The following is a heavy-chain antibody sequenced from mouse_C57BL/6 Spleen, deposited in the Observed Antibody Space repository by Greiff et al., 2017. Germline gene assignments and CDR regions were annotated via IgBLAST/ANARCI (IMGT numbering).Heavy chain of an antibody. Sequence: EVQLQESGGGLVKPGGSLKLSCAASGFTFSSYAMSWVRQTPEKRLEWVATISDGGSYTYYPDNVKGRFTISRDNAKNNLYLQMSHLKSEDTAMYYCARDAGFPYYFDYWGQGTTLTVSS. J-gene: IGHJ2*01. CDR2: ISDGGSYT. CDR3: ARDAGFPYYFDY. V-gene: IGHV5-4*01. CDR1: GFTFSSYA.